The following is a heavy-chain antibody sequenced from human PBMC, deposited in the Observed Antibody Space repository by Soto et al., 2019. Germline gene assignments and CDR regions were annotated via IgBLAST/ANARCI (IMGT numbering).Heavy chain of an antibody. Sequence: GESLKISCKVSVYNFNDYWIGWVRQMPGKGLEWIGIIFPGDSNTRYSPSLQGQVAVSVDKSTTTTYLQWSSLKASDSAMYFCARLGLLRSNNHRGQGTLVTVSS. D-gene: IGHD1-26*01. V-gene: IGHV5-51*01. CDR1: VYNFNDYW. CDR2: IFPGDSNT. J-gene: IGHJ4*02. CDR3: ARLGLLRSNNH.